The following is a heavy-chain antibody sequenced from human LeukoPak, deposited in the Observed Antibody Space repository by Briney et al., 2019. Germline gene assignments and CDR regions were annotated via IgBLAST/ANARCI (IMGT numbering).Heavy chain of an antibody. V-gene: IGHV4-61*02. CDR1: GGSISSGSYY. CDR3: ARGGQWELLDR. J-gene: IGHJ5*02. Sequence: SQTLSLTCTVSGGSISSGSYYWSWIRQPAGKGLEWIGRVYYSGSTNYNPSLKSRVTISVDTSKNQFSLKLSSVTAADTAVYYCARGGQWELLDRWGQGTLVTVSS. D-gene: IGHD1-26*01. CDR2: VYYSGST.